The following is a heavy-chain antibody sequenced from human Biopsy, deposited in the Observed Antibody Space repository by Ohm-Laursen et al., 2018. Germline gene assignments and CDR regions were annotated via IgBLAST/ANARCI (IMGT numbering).Heavy chain of an antibody. CDR1: GFTFRTYG. Sequence: SLRLSCSASGFTFRTYGMHWVRLAPGKGLEWVAVISYDQITKHYADSVRGRFTISRDNSKNTLYLQVNSLRSDDTAFYYCARDGKYDSRGYWGPGTLVTVSS. D-gene: IGHD3-22*01. V-gene: IGHV3-30*03. CDR2: ISYDQITK. J-gene: IGHJ4*02. CDR3: ARDGKYDSRGY.